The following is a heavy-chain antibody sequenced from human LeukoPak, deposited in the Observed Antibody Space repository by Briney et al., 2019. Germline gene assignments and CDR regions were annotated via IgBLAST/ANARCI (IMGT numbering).Heavy chain of an antibody. CDR1: GFGFGQYE. J-gene: IGHJ6*02. CDR3: AKDFPHYYEVPHGMDV. D-gene: IGHD3-22*01. V-gene: IGHV3-48*03. Sequence: GGSLRLSCAASGFGFGQYEMNWVRQAPGKGLEWIAYISVRAATIYYGDSVEGRFTISRDDAKNSLYLQMNGLRVEDTAIYYCAKDFPHYYEVPHGMDVWGRGTTDTV. CDR2: ISVRAATI.